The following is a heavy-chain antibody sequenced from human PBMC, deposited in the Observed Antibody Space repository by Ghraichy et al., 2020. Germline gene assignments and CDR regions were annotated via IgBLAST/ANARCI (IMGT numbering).Heavy chain of an antibody. CDR1: GYTFTGYY. D-gene: IGHD2-15*01. V-gene: IGHV1-2*04. CDR3: ARGYCSGGSCYELDY. J-gene: IGHJ4*02. CDR2: INPNSGGT. Sequence: ASVKVSCKASGYTFTGYYMHWVRQAPGQGLEWMGWINPNSGGTNYAQKFQGWVTMTRDTSISTAYMELSRLRSDDTAVYYCARGYCSGGSCYELDYWGQGTLVTVSS.